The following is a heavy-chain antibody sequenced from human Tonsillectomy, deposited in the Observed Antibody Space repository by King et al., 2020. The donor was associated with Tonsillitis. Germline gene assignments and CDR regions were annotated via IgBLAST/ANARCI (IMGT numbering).Heavy chain of an antibody. CDR3: ARESQSTGSYDY. Sequence: VQLQESGGALVQPGGSLRLSCEVSGFTVSNTYMSWFRQAPGKGLEWVAVLYISGNTFYADFVKGRFSISRDNSRNTLDLQMNNLRVEDAAVYYCARESQSTGSYDYWGRGTRVTVSS. V-gene: IGHV3-66*01. D-gene: IGHD1-26*01. CDR2: LYISGNT. CDR1: GFTVSNTY. J-gene: IGHJ4*02.